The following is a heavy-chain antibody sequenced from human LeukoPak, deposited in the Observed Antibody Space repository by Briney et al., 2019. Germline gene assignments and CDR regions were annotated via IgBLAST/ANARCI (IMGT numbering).Heavy chain of an antibody. D-gene: IGHD3-10*01. CDR1: GYTFTGYY. CDR2: INPNSGGT. V-gene: IGHV1-2*02. Sequence: ASVKVSCKASGYTFTGYYMHWVRQAPGQGLEWMGWINPNSGGTNYAQKFQGRVTMTRDTSISTAYMELSRLRSDDTAVYYCARDLVTMVRGVIDVHYYYYGMDVWGQGTTVSVSS. J-gene: IGHJ6*02. CDR3: ARDLVTMVRGVIDVHYYYYGMDV.